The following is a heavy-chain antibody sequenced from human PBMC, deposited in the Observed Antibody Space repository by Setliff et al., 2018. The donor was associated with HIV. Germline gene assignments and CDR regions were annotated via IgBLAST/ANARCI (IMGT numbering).Heavy chain of an antibody. CDR2: IIPIFGTA. V-gene: IGHV1-69*13. CDR3: ASDSPAARFEELEDHYYYFMDV. D-gene: IGHD3-10*01. CDR1: AGPFTSA. Sequence: SLKVSCKASAGPFTSAFNWVRQVPGQGLEWMGGIIPIFGTANYAQNFGGRVTITADQSTTTSYLQLNSLRFEDTAIYYCASDSPAARFEELEDHYYYFMDVWGKGTTVTVSS. J-gene: IGHJ6*03.